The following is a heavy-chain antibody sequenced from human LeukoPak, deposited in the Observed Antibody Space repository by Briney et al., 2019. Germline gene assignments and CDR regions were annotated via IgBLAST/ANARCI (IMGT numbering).Heavy chain of an antibody. CDR1: GGTFSSYA. CDR3: ARAGYCSGGSCYPIDY. V-gene: IGHV1-69*13. Sequence: ASVNVSCKASGGTFSSYAISWVRQAPGQGLEWMGGIIPIFGTANYAQKFQGRVTITADESTSTAYMELSSLRSEDTAVYYCARAGYCSGGSCYPIDYWGQGTLVTVSS. D-gene: IGHD2-15*01. CDR2: IIPIFGTA. J-gene: IGHJ4*02.